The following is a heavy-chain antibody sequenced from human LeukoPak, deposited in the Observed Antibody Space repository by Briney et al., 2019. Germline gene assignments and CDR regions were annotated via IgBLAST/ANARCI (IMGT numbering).Heavy chain of an antibody. CDR3: ARDGRVERYAFDI. J-gene: IGHJ3*02. V-gene: IGHV3-53*01. Sequence: PGGSLRLSCAASGFTVSSNYMSWVRQAPGKGLEWVSVIYSGGSTYYADSVKGRFTISRDNSKNTLYLQMNSLRAEDTAVYYCARDGRVERYAFDIWGQGTMVTVSS. D-gene: IGHD1-1*01. CDR2: IYSGGST. CDR1: GFTVSSNY.